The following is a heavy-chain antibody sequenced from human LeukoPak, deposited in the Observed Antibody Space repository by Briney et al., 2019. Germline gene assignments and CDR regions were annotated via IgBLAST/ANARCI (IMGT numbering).Heavy chain of an antibody. CDR2: IYPGDSDA. D-gene: IGHD5-18*01. V-gene: IGHV5-51*01. CDR3: ARSASTNSYGPVY. CDR1: GYTFTTYW. J-gene: IGHJ4*02. Sequence: GESLKISCKGSGYTFTTYWIGWVRQMPGKGLEWMGLIYPGDSDARYSPSSQGQVTISADKSINTAYLQWSSLKASDTAIYYCARSASTNSYGPVYWGQGTQVSVSS.